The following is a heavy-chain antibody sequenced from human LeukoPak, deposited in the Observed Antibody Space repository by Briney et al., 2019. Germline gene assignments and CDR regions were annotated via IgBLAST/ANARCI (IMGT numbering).Heavy chain of an antibody. Sequence: GASVKVSCKASGGTFRNYAISWVRQAPGQGLEWMGGIIPLFGTPNYAQKFQGRVTITADESTSTAYMELSSLRSEDTAVYYCARHRGVATPKGEWFDPWGQGTLVTVSS. CDR1: GGTFRNYA. CDR3: ARHRGVATPKGEWFDP. J-gene: IGHJ5*02. CDR2: IIPLFGTP. V-gene: IGHV1-69*13. D-gene: IGHD5-12*01.